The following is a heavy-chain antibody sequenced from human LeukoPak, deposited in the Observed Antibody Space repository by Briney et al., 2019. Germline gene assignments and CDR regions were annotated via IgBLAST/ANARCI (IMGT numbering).Heavy chain of an antibody. Sequence: SLKVSCKASGGTFSSYAISGVRQAPGQGLECMGGIIPIFGTANYAQKFQGRVTITTEESTSTAYMELGSWRSEGTAVNTSGSGQRVVPAAIVRTPIEAYSYYIDVWGKAATVTDSS. CDR1: GGTFSSYA. J-gene: IGHJ6*03. CDR3: GSGQRVVPAAIVRTPIEAYSYYIDV. V-gene: IGHV1-69*05. D-gene: IGHD2-2*02. CDR2: IIPIFGTA.